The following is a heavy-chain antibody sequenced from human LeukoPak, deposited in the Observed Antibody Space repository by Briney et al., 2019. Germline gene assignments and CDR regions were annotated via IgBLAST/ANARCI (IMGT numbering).Heavy chain of an antibody. Sequence: PGGSLRLSCAASGFTFSNYWMHWVRQAPGEGLMWLSRINSDGSTTSYAGSVKGRFTISRDNAKNTLYLQLNTLRAEDTAVYYCASKGGNDWEYFFGYWGQGTLVTVSS. J-gene: IGHJ4*02. CDR2: INSDGSTT. CDR3: ASKGGNDWEYFFGY. D-gene: IGHD1-1*01. V-gene: IGHV3-74*01. CDR1: GFTFSNYW.